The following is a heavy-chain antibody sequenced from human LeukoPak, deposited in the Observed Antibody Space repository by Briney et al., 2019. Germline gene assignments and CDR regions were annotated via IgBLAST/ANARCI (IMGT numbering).Heavy chain of an antibody. CDR3: ARYCGTTTSCYRGFDY. Sequence: ASVKVSCKASGYSFTSYGICWVRQAPRQGPEWMGWVNTNSGNTNYAQNLQGRVTMTTDASTSAAYMELWGLTSDDTAVYYCARYCGTTTSCYRGFDYWGQGTLVTVSS. CDR2: VNTNSGNT. D-gene: IGHD2-2*01. J-gene: IGHJ4*02. CDR1: GYSFTSYG. V-gene: IGHV1-18*01.